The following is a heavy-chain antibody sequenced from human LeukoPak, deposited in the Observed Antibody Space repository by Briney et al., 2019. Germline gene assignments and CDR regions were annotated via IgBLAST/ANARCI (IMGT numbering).Heavy chain of an antibody. CDR2: IYNGGST. CDR3: AKGWVYFDY. J-gene: IGHJ4*02. V-gene: IGHV4-59*02. Sequence: SETLSLTCIVSGGSVSISSWSWIRPPAGEGLEWIGYIYNGGSTTYNPSLKSRVTISADMSKNELSLRLTSVTAADTAVYYCAKGWVYFDYWGQGGLVTVSS. D-gene: IGHD1-26*01. CDR1: GGSVSISS.